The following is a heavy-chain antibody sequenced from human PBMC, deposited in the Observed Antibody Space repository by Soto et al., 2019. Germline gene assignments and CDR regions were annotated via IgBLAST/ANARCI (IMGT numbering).Heavy chain of an antibody. CDR2: INVYNGNT. J-gene: IGHJ4*02. V-gene: IGHV1-18*01. CDR3: ARDTSRGEYDY. CDR1: GYTFTSYG. D-gene: IGHD3-10*01. Sequence: QVQLVQSGAEVKKPGASVKVSCKASGYTFTSYGISWVRQAPGQGLEWMGWINVYNGNTNYAHTLQGRVTMTTDTSPSTAYLDLRSLRSDDTAVYFCARDTSRGEYDYWGQGTLVTVSS.